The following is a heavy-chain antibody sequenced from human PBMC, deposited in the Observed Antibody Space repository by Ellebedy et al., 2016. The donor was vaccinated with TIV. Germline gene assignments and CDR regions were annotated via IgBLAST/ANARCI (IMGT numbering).Heavy chain of an antibody. J-gene: IGHJ6*02. CDR1: GFSTSG. D-gene: IGHD4-17*01. CDR3: VKGAYPVPTVMAV. CDR2: IRSDGSNK. Sequence: GESLKISCAASGFSTSGMHWVLQAPGKGLEWVAFIRSDGSNKYYADSVKGRFTISRDNSKNTLDLQMTSLRTEDTALYYCVKGAYPVPTVMAVWGQGTMVIVSS. V-gene: IGHV3-30*02.